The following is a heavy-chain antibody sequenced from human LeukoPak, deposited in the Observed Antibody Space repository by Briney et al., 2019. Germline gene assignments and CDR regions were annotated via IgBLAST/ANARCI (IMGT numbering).Heavy chain of an antibody. J-gene: IGHJ4*02. CDR2: INPNSGGT. Sequence: GASVKVSCKASGYTFTGYYMHWVRQAPGQGLEWMGRINPNSGGTNYAQKFQGRVTMTRDTSTSTVYMELSSLRSEDTAVYYCAGAESYYPGVFHYWGQGTLVTVSS. V-gene: IGHV1-2*06. D-gene: IGHD3-10*01. CDR1: GYTFTGYY. CDR3: AGAESYYPGVFHY.